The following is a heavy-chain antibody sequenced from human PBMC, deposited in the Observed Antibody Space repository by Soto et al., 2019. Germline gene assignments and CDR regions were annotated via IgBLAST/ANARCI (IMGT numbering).Heavy chain of an antibody. V-gene: IGHV3-7*03. CDR3: AREHLVRLGFDP. Sequence: PGWSLRLSCASSVFTFISYWMSWVRQAPGKGLEWVANIKQDGSEKYYVDSVKGRFTISRDNAKNSLYLQMNSLRAEDTAVYYCAREHLVRLGFDPWGQGTLVTVSS. CDR1: VFTFISYW. D-gene: IGHD6-13*01. CDR2: IKQDGSEK. J-gene: IGHJ5*02.